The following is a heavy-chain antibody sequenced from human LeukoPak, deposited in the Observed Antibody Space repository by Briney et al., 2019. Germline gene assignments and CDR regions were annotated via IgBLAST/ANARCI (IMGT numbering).Heavy chain of an antibody. CDR3: ARDLGFGELDY. D-gene: IGHD3-10*01. Sequence: GRSLRLSCAASGFTFRNYAMHWVRQAPGKGLEWVALISYDGSNKYHADSVKGRFTISRDNSKNTLYLQKNSLRAEDTAVYYCARDLGFGELDYWGQGTLVTVSS. CDR1: GFTFRNYA. J-gene: IGHJ4*02. CDR2: ISYDGSNK. V-gene: IGHV3-30-3*01.